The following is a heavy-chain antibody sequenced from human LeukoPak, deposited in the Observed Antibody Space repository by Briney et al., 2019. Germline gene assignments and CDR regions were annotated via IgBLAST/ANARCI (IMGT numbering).Heavy chain of an antibody. Sequence: ASVKVSCKASGGTFSSYAISWVRQAPGQGLEWMGWISAYNGNTNYAQKLQGRVTMTTDTSTSTAYMELRSLRSDDTAVYYCDRDRPYYDILTGYSPFDYWGQGTLVTVSS. CDR3: DRDRPYYDILTGYSPFDY. CDR1: GGTFSSYA. CDR2: ISAYNGNT. J-gene: IGHJ4*02. V-gene: IGHV1-18*01. D-gene: IGHD3-9*01.